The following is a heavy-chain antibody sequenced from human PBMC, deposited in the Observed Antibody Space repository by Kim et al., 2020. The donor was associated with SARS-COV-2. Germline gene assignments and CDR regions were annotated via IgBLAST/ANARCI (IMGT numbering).Heavy chain of an antibody. CDR1: GASISSYY. Sequence: SETLSLTCAVSGASISSYYWSWIRQPPGKGLEWIGYIYYSGSTNYNPSLKSRVTISVDTSKNQFSLKLSSVTTADTAVYYCARHSGYNYGSVNYYVMD. CDR3: ARHSGYNYGSVNYYVMD. V-gene: IGHV4-59*01. CDR2: IYYSGST. J-gene: IGHJ6*01. D-gene: IGHD5-18*01.